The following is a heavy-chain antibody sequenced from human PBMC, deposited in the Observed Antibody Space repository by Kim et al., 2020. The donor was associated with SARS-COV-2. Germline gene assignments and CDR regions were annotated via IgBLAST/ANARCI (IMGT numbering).Heavy chain of an antibody. CDR2: IIPIFGTA. CDR3: ARARGSIAAAGTFGSYYGMDV. Sequence: SVKVSCKASGGTFSSYAISWVRQAPGQGLEWMGGIIPIFGTANYAQKFQGRVTITADESTSTAYMELSSLRSEDTAVYYCARARGSIAAAGTFGSYYGMDVWGQGTTVTVSS. J-gene: IGHJ6*02. CDR1: GGTFSSYA. D-gene: IGHD6-13*01. V-gene: IGHV1-69*13.